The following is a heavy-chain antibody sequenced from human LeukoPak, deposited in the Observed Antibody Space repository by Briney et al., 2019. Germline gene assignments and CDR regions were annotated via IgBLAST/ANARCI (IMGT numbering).Heavy chain of an antibody. Sequence: GGSLRLSCAASGFTFSDYYMSWIRQAPGKGLEWVSYISSSGSTLYYADSVKGRFTISRDNAKNSLYLQMNSLRAEDTAVYYCARDQHYYDSSGYFTYYFDYWGQGTLVTVSS. CDR2: ISSSGSTL. D-gene: IGHD3-22*01. CDR3: ARDQHYYDSSGYFTYYFDY. J-gene: IGHJ4*02. V-gene: IGHV3-11*01. CDR1: GFTFSDYY.